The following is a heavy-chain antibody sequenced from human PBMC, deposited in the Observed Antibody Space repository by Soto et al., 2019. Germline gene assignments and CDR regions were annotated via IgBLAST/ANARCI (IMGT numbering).Heavy chain of an antibody. J-gene: IGHJ6*03. D-gene: IGHD6-6*01. CDR2: ISAYNGDT. CDR1: GYTFTNYG. Sequence: QVQLLQSGAEVKKPGASVKVSCKASGYTFTNYGITWVRQAPGQGLEWMGWISAYNGDTHYTQRLQGRVTMTTDTSTSTAYMEQRGLRSDVTAVYYCPRVRQLVGYFYYYMDVWGKGTTVTVSS. V-gene: IGHV1-18*01. CDR3: PRVRQLVGYFYYYMDV.